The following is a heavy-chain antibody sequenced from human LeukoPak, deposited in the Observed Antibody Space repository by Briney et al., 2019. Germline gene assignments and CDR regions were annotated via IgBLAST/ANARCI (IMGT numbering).Heavy chain of an antibody. V-gene: IGHV4-61*09. D-gene: IGHD6-13*01. CDR3: ARGGSWYL. CDR1: GDSISRGNYY. Sequence: SQTLSLTCTVSGDSISRGNYYWSWIRQPPGKAPEWIGHIHQIKSIYANGSTSYNPSLNSRVTVSVDRSKNQFSLKVASVTAADAAMYYCARGGSWYLWGQGTMVIVSP. CDR2: IHQIKSIYANGST. J-gene: IGHJ3*01.